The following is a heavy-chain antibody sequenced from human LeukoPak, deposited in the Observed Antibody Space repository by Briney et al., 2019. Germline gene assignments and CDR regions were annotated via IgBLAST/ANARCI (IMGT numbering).Heavy chain of an antibody. Sequence: ASVKVSCKASGYTFSNYDISWVRQATGQGLEWMGWLHPNSGDTGYAQKFQGRVTMTRDTSISTAYMKLSSLSSEDTAVYYCARGSDLGSGYPNYWGQGTLVTVSS. V-gene: IGHV1-8*01. CDR2: LHPNSGDT. J-gene: IGHJ4*02. CDR1: GYTFSNYD. CDR3: ARGSDLGSGYPNY. D-gene: IGHD3-22*01.